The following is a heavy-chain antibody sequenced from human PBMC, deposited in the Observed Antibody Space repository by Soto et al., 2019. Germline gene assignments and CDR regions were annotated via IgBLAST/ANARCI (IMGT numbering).Heavy chain of an antibody. CDR2: IIPIFGTA. Sequence: QVQLVQSGAEVKKPGSSVKVSCKASGGTFSSYAISWVRQAPGQGLEWMGGIIPIFGTANYAQKFQGRVTITADESTSTAYMELSSLRSEDTAVYYCARDLTVVPAAIAGVWFDPWGQGTLVTVSS. J-gene: IGHJ5*02. V-gene: IGHV1-69*01. CDR1: GGTFSSYA. CDR3: ARDLTVVPAAIAGVWFDP. D-gene: IGHD2-2*01.